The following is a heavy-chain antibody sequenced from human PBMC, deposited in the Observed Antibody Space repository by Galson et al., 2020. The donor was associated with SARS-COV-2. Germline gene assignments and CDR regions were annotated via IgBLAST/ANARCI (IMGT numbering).Heavy chain of an antibody. Sequence: SETLSLTCAVSGGSISSGGYSWSWIRQPPGKGLEWIRYIYYTGSTYYNPSLKSRLSISADTSKNQFSLKLSSVTAADTAVYYCARGNAGSQEFDYWGQGTLVTVSS. CDR3: ARGNAGSQEFDY. V-gene: IGHV4-30-4*07. CDR1: GGSISSGGYS. D-gene: IGHD1-26*01. J-gene: IGHJ4*02. CDR2: IYYTGST.